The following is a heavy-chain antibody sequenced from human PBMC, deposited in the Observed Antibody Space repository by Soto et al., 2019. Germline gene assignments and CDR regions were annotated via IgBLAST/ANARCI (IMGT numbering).Heavy chain of an antibody. Sequence: SETLSLTCTVSGGFVDSDTHSWSWIRQTPGKRLEWIGFIYSGGSTKNPSLRSRVTMSVDTSKNQFSLKLRSVIVADTAVYHCARFVRSCSATTCSTRADVWGQGITVTVSS. J-gene: IGHJ6*02. CDR2: IYSGGST. D-gene: IGHD2-2*01. V-gene: IGHV4-61*01. CDR3: ARFVRSCSATTCSTRADV. CDR1: GGFVDSDTHS.